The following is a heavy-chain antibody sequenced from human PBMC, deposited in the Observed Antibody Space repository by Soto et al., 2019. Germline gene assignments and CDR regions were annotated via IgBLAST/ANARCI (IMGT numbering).Heavy chain of an antibody. D-gene: IGHD6-13*01. V-gene: IGHV4-4*02. J-gene: IGHJ4*02. CDR1: SGSISSSNW. CDR2: IYHSGST. Sequence: QVQLQESGPGLVKPSGTLSLTCAVSSGSISSSNWWSWVRQPPGKGPEWIGEIYHSGSTNYNPSLKSRVTISVDKSKNQFSLKLSSVTAADTAVYYCAREPIAAAGTRDVEDYWGQGTLVTVSS. CDR3: AREPIAAAGTRDVEDY.